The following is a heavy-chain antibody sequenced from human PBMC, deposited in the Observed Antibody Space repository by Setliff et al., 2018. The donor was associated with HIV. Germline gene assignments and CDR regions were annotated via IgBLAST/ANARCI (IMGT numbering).Heavy chain of an antibody. V-gene: IGHV3-23*01. CDR1: GFTFSSYP. D-gene: IGHD2-8*01. CDR2: ISDGGGST. J-gene: IGHJ6*02. CDR3: ARGGVYAIDYYYGMDV. Sequence: PGGSLRLSCAASGFTFSSYPMSWVRQSPGKGPEWVSAISDGGGSTYYAVSVKGRFTISRDNSKNTLYLQMNSLRAEDTAVYYCARGGVYAIDYYYGMDVWGQGTTVTVSS.